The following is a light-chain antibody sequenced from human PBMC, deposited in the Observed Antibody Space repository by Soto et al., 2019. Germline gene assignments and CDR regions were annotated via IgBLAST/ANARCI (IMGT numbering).Light chain of an antibody. V-gene: IGKV4-1*01. CDR3: QHYNSYSEA. CDR1: QSVLYISNSKNY. Sequence: DIFTTQSPDSLSVSLVEMATLHFKSSQSVLYISNSKNYLAWYQQKVGQPPKLLIYWASTRESGVPDRFSGSGSGTEFTLTISSLQPDDFATYYCQHYNSYSEAFGQGTKV. CDR2: WAS. J-gene: IGKJ1*01.